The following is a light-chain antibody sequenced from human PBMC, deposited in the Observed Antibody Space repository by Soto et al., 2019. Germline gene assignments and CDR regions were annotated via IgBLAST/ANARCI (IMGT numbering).Light chain of an antibody. CDR1: SSDVGGYNY. CDR3: SSYAGSNTAVV. CDR2: EVS. V-gene: IGLV2-8*01. Sequence: QSALTQPPSASGSPGQSVTISCTGTSSDVGGYNYVSWYQQHPGKAPKLMIYEVSKRPSGVPDRFSGSKSGNTASLTVSGLQAEDEDDYYCSSYAGSNTAVVFGGGTKLTVL. J-gene: IGLJ2*01.